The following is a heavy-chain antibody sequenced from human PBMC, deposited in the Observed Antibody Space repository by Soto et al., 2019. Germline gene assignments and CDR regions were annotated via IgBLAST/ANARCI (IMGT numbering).Heavy chain of an antibody. D-gene: IGHD4-17*01. Sequence: EVQLVESGGGLVQPGGSLRLSCAASGFTFSSYSMNWVRQAPGKGLEWVAYISSSSSTIYYADSVKGRFTISRDNAKNSLYLQMNSLRDEDTAVYYCARDPYGGNSRGYYFDYWGKGPLVTVSS. CDR2: ISSSSSTI. CDR1: GFTFSSYS. CDR3: ARDPYGGNSRGYYFDY. J-gene: IGHJ4*02. V-gene: IGHV3-48*02.